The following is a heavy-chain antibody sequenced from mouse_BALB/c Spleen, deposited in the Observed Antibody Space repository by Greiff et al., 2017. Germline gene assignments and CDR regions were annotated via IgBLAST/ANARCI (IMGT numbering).Heavy chain of an antibody. D-gene: IGHD4-1*01. CDR3: ARVTGTFYYAMDY. V-gene: IGHV5-4*02. CDR2: ISDGGSYT. CDR1: GFTFSDYY. J-gene: IGHJ4*01. Sequence: DVKLVESGGGLVKPGGSLKLSCAASGFTFSDYYMYWVRQTPEKRLEWVATISDGGSYTYYPDSVKGRFTISRDNAKNNLYLQMSSLKSEDTAMYYCARVTGTFYYAMDYWGQGTSVTVSS.